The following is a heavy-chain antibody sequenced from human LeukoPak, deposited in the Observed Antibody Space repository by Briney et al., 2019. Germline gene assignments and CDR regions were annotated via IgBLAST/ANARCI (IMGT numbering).Heavy chain of an antibody. CDR3: ARLREGLYHFDS. D-gene: IGHD2-2*02. J-gene: IGHJ4*02. CDR2: INPDGGGT. CDR1: GYTFTGYY. V-gene: IGHV1-2*02. Sequence: ASVKVSCKASGYTFTGYYIQWMRQAPGQGLEWMGWINPDGGGTKYAQSLQGRVTMTRHTSISTAYMELSRLGSHDTAVYYCARLREGLYHFDSWGQGTLVTVSS.